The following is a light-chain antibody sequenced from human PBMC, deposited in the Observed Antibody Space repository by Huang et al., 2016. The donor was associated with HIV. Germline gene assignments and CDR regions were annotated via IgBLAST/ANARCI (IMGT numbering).Light chain of an antibody. CDR2: GAS. CDR1: QGVNSW. J-gene: IGKJ2*01. Sequence: DIQMTQAPSFVSASVGDRVTITCRASQGVNSWLAWYQQKPGEAPNLLIYGASSLQSGVPSRFSGRGSGTDFTLIINNLQPEDFATYYCQQTQTSPYTFGQGTNVEI. V-gene: IGKV1-12*01. CDR3: QQTQTSPYT.